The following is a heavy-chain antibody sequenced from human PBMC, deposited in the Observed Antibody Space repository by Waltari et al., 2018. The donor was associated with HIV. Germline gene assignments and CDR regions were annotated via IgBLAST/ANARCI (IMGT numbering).Heavy chain of an antibody. J-gene: IGHJ4*02. D-gene: IGHD3-16*01. CDR2: IWFDGSKK. CDR3: ARDRGGLRQPLDY. Sequence: QVQLVESGGGVVQPGRSLRLSCAASGFTFSSFGMHWVRQAPGKGRGWVSVIWFDGSKKFYADSVKGRFTISRDNSKNIVHLQMNSLRAEDTALYYCARDRGGLRQPLDYWGQGTLVTVSS. V-gene: IGHV3-33*01. CDR1: GFTFSSFG.